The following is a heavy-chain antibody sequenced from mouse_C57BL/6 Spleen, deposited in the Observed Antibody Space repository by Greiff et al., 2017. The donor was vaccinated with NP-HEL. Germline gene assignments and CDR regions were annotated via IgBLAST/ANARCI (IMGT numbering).Heavy chain of an antibody. D-gene: IGHD2-5*01. CDR2: ISSGGSYT. CDR1: GFTFSSYG. V-gene: IGHV5-6*01. CDR3: ARQHYSNYGGFDY. Sequence: EVQRVESGGDLVKPGGSLKLSCAASGFTFSSYGMSWVRQTPDKRLEWVATISSGGSYTYYPDSVKGRFTISRDNAKNTLYLQMSSLKSEDTAMYYCARQHYSNYGGFDYWGQGTTLTVSS. J-gene: IGHJ2*01.